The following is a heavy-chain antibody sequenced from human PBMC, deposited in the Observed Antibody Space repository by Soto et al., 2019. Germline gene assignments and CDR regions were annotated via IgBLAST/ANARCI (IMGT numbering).Heavy chain of an antibody. CDR3: AIGPLMYYYGAGSYYKGSWFDP. D-gene: IGHD3-10*01. V-gene: IGHV1-3*01. CDR1: GYTFTSYA. CDR2: INACNGNT. Sequence: QVQLVQSGAEVKKPGASVKVSCKASGYTFTSYAMHWVRQAPGQRLEWMGWINACNGNTKYSQKFQGRVTITRDTSESTAYMELRSLRSEYTAVYYCAIGPLMYYYGAGSYYKGSWFDPWGQGNLVTVSS. J-gene: IGHJ5*02.